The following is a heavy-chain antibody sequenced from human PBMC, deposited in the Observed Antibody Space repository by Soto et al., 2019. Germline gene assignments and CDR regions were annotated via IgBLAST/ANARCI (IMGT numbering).Heavy chain of an antibody. D-gene: IGHD6-13*01. V-gene: IGHV3-30*09. CDR1: GFIFSDYA. CDR2: ISYGGDNK. J-gene: IGHJ4*02. Sequence: QVQLVESGGGVDQPGRSLRLSCEASGFIFSDYAMHWVRQAPGKGLEWVAVISYGGDNKYYADSVRGRFAISRDNLKNTLDLQMNSLNPEDSGIYHCEKARHSTSRYGLEAAFWGQGTLVTVSS. CDR3: EKARHSTSRYGLEAAF.